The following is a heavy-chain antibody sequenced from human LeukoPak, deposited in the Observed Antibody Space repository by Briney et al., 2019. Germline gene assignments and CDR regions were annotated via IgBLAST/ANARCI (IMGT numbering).Heavy chain of an antibody. J-gene: IGHJ4*02. D-gene: IGHD2-2*01. CDR1: GFTFSSYA. CDR2: ISGSGGST. CDR3: AKDRMAPSPYYFDY. Sequence: PGASLRLSCAASGFTFSSYAMSWVRQAPGKGLEWVSAISGSGGSTYYADSVKGRITISRDNSKNTLYLQMNSLRAEDTAVYYCAKDRMAPSPYYFDYWGQGTLVTVSS. V-gene: IGHV3-23*01.